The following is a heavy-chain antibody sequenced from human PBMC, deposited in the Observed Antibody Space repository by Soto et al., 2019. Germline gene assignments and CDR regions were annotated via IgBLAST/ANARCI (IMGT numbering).Heavy chain of an antibody. CDR3: ARLSSLYYNSDYGGYYLDY. D-gene: IGHD3-10*01. J-gene: IGHJ4*02. Sequence: QVQLQESGPGLVKPSQTLSLTCTVSGGSIRGGDYYWSWIRQHPGKGLEWIGYIFYSGNSFYNPSLTSGVTISVDTSKNQFSLQLSSVTAADTAIYYCARLSSLYYNSDYGGYYLDYWGQGTLVSVSS. CDR2: IFYSGNS. V-gene: IGHV4-31*03. CDR1: GGSIRGGDYY.